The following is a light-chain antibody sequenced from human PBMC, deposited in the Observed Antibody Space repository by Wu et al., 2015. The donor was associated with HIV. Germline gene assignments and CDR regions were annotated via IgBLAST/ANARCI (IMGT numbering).Light chain of an antibody. CDR1: QSIRSY. CDR2: DAS. Sequence: EIVLTQSPATLSLSPGERATLSCRASQSIRSYLAWYQQKPGQAPRLLIYDASNRATGIPARFSGSGSGTDFTLTISSLEPEDFAVYYCQQYGSSVMYTFGQGTKLDIK. CDR3: QQYGSSVMYT. V-gene: IGKV3-11*01. J-gene: IGKJ2*01.